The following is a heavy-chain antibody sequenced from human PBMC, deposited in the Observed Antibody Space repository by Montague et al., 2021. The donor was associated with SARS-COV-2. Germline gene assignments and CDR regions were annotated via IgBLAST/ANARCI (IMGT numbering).Heavy chain of an antibody. D-gene: IGHD3-3*01. J-gene: IGHJ6*02. CDR1: GGSFNNYY. Sequence: SETLSLTCAVYGGSFNNYYWTWVRQAPGKGLEWVGEIDQGGATNYSPSLRRRITLSVDTATNQFSLKLRAVTAADTAVYFCARGQRQRFSVFGVLAGGPELKHYALDVWGLGITVTVS. CDR3: ARGQRQRFSVFGVLAGGPELKHYALDV. CDR2: IDQGGAT. V-gene: IGHV4-34*01.